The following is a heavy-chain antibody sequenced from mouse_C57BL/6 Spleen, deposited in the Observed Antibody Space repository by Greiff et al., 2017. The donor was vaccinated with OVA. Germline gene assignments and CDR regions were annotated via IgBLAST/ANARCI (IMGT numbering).Heavy chain of an antibody. V-gene: IGHV1-55*01. CDR2: IYPGSGST. J-gene: IGHJ2*01. CDR3: AIYYGSSPYYFDY. Sequence: VQLQQPGAELVKPGASVKMSCKASGYTFTSYWITWVKQRPGQGLEWIGDIYPGSGSTNYNEKFKSKATLTVDTSSSTAYMQLSSLTSEDSAVYYCAIYYGSSPYYFDYWGQGTTLTVSS. D-gene: IGHD1-1*01. CDR1: GYTFTSYW.